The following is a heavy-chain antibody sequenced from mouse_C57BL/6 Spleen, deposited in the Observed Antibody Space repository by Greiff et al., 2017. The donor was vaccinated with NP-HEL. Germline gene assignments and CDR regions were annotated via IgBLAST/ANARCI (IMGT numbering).Heavy chain of an antibody. D-gene: IGHD2-5*01. V-gene: IGHV1-54*01. Sequence: QVHVKQSGAELVRPGTSVKVSCKASGYAFTNYLIEWVKQRPGQGLEWIGVINPGSGGTNYNEKFKGKATLTADKSSSTAYMQLSSLTSEDSAVYFCARHYSNTGYFDVWGTGTTVTVSS. CDR2: INPGSGGT. CDR1: GYAFTNYL. CDR3: ARHYSNTGYFDV. J-gene: IGHJ1*03.